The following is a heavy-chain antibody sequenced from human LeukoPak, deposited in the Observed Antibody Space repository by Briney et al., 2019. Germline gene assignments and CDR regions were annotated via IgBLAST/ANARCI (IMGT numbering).Heavy chain of an antibody. CDR3: ARGRAALGTYYFMDV. J-gene: IGHJ6*03. CDR2: IYYSGST. V-gene: IGHV4-59*01. D-gene: IGHD1-7*01. Sequence: SETLSLTCTVSGGSTSSYYWNWIRQPPGKGLEWIGYIYYSGSTNYHPSLKSRVTISVDTSKNQFSLKMNSVTAADTAVYYCARGRAALGTYYFMDVWGKGTTVTVSS. CDR1: GGSTSSYY.